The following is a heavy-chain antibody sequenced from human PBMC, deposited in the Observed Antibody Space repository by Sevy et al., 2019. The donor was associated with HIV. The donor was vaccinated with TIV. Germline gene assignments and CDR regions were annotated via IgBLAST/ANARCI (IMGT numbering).Heavy chain of an antibody. CDR3: ARVREAIYYFGMDV. J-gene: IGHJ6*02. Sequence: SETLSLTCTVSGGSVTSGNCYWTWIRQPPGKGLEWIGYISYSGNTKYNPSLKSRVIISVDTSKTQFSLTLSSVTAADTAVYYCARVREAIYYFGMDVWGQGTTVTVSS. CDR2: ISYSGNT. CDR1: GGSVTSGNCY. V-gene: IGHV4-61*01.